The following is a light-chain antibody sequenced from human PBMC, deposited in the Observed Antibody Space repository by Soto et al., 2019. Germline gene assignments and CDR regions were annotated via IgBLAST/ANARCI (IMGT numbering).Light chain of an antibody. CDR3: QSYDSSLSARYV. V-gene: IGLV1-40*01. CDR2: GNS. Sequence: QSALTQPPSVSGAPGQRVTISCTGSSSNIGAGYDVHWYQQLPGTAPKLLIYGNSNRPSGVPDRFSGSKSGTSASLAITGLQAEDEADYYCQSYDSSLSARYVFGTGTKLTVL. CDR1: SSNIGAGYD. J-gene: IGLJ1*01.